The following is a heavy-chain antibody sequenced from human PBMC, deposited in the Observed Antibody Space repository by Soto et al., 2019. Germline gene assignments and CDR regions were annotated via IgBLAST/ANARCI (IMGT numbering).Heavy chain of an antibody. CDR2: ITSSSGTI. J-gene: IGHJ5*02. CDR1: GFTFSTYR. V-gene: IGHV3-48*01. CDR3: AREGQGFDP. Sequence: CAASGFTFSTYRMNWVRQAPGKGLEWVSYITSSSGTIYYADSVKGRFTISRDDAKNSLYLQMNSLRAEDTAIYYCAREGQGFDPWGQGTLVTVSS.